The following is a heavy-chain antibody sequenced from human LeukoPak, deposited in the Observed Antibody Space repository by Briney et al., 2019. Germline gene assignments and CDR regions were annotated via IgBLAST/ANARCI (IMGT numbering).Heavy chain of an antibody. CDR2: FDPEDGET. J-gene: IGHJ6*03. CDR3: ATPIFGTQLYYMDV. V-gene: IGHV1-24*01. D-gene: IGHD3-3*01. Sequence: ASVKVSCKVSGYTLTELSMHWVRQAPGKGLESMGGFDPEDGETIYAQKFQGRVTMTEDTSTDTAYMELSSLRSEDTAVYYCATPIFGTQLYYMDVWGKGTTVTVSS. CDR1: GYTLTELS.